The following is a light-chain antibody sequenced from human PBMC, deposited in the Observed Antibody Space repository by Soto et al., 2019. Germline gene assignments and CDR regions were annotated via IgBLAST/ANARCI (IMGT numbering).Light chain of an antibody. CDR3: QQYNHLPPWT. CDR2: DAS. V-gene: IGKV3-15*01. CDR1: QSISGK. J-gene: IGKJ1*01. Sequence: EIVMTQSPATLCLSPGERATLSCRASQSISGKLAWYQHRPGQAPRLLIYDASIRATGIPARFSGSGSGTVFALNISSLQFEHFALYYCQQYNHLPPWTVGQGTKLDI.